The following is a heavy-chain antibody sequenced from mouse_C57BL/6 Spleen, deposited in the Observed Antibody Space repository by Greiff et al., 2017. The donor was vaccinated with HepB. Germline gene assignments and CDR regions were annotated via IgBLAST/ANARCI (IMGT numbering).Heavy chain of an antibody. CDR2: IDPANGNT. Sequence: VQLQQSVAELVRPGASVKLSCTASGFNIKNTYMHWVKQRPEQGLEWIGRIDPANGNTKYAPKFQGKVPITADTSSNTAYLQLSSLTSEDTAIYYCARGSTTVVATLRDYFDYWGQGTTLTVSS. CDR1: GFNIKNTY. D-gene: IGHD1-1*01. V-gene: IGHV14-3*01. CDR3: ARGSTTVVATLRDYFDY. J-gene: IGHJ2*01.